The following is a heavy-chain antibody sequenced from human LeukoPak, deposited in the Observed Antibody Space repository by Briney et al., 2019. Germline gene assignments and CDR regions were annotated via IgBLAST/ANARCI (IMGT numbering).Heavy chain of an antibody. D-gene: IGHD5-18*01. V-gene: IGHV5-51*01. J-gene: IGHJ5*02. CDR3: ARHLRLWQNWFDP. CDR2: IYPGDSDT. CDR1: GYSFTNYW. Sequence: HGESLKISCKGSGYSFTNYWIGCVRQMPGKGPEWMWIIYPGDSDTRYSPSFQGQVTISADKSISTAYLQWSSLKASDTAMYYCARHLRLWQNWFDPWGQGTLVTVSS.